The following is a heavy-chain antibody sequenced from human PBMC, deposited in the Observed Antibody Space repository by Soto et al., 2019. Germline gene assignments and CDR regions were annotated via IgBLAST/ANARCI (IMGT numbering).Heavy chain of an antibody. D-gene: IGHD2-8*01. V-gene: IGHV4-39*01. CDR2: IYYSGST. CDR3: ARYDRYCTNGVCYTGFSRPREPFAY. J-gene: IGHJ1*01. CDR1: AGSLSSKSYY. Sequence: SQEALRLPRTVSAGSLSSKSYYLCCIRQHKGKGLEWIGSIYYSGSTYYNPSLKSRVTISVDTSKNQFSLKLSSVTAADTAVYYCARYDRYCTNGVCYTGFSRPREPFAYWGQGTLVPVSS.